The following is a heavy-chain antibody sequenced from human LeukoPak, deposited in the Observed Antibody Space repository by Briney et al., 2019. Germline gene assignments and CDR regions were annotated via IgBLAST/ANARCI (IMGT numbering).Heavy chain of an antibody. D-gene: IGHD3-9*01. CDR1: GGSISSYY. J-gene: IGHJ6*02. CDR2: IYYSGST. V-gene: IGHV4-59*01. Sequence: SETLSLTCTVSGGSISSYYWSWIRQPPGKGLEWIGYIYYSGSTNYNPSLKSRVTISVDTSKNQFSLKLSSVTAADTAVYYCARDWARYECLTGLLLGYYGMDVWGQGTTVTVSS. CDR3: ARDWARYECLTGLLLGYYGMDV.